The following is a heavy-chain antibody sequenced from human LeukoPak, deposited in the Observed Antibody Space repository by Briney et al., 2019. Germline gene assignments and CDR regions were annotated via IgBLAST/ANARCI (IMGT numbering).Heavy chain of an antibody. CDR2: IRYDGNNK. D-gene: IGHD1-14*01. V-gene: IGHV3-30*02. CDR3: VKDNPLDY. J-gene: IGHJ4*02. Sequence: GGSLRLSCGASGFTFSNYGMLWVRQAPGKGLEWVAFIRYDGNNKLYADSMKGRFTISRDNSKNTLYLHINSLRAEDTAVYYCVKDNPLDYWGQGALVIVSS. CDR1: GFTFSNYG.